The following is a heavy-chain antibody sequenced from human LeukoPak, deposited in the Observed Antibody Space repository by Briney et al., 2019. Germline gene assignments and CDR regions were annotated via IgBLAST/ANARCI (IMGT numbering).Heavy chain of an antibody. CDR2: ISDSGGGT. CDR3: ASTLELGSWYRGYYFDY. Sequence: GGSLRLSCAASGFTFSGYAMSWVRQAPGKGLEWVSAISDSGGGTYYADSVKGRFTISRDNSKNTVSLQMNSLRAEDTAVYYCASTLELGSWYRGYYFDYWGQGTLVTVSS. V-gene: IGHV3-23*01. CDR1: GFTFSGYA. D-gene: IGHD6-13*01. J-gene: IGHJ4*02.